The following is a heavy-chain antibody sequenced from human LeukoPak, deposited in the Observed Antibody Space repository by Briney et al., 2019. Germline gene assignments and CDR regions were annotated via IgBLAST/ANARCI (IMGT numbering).Heavy chain of an antibody. CDR3: ALSNYDILTSYWFDP. Sequence: SETLSLTCAVYGGSFSGYYWNWIRQSPGKGLEWIGEIYHSGSTNYNPSLKSRVTISVDKSKNQFSLKLSSVTAADTAVYYCALSNYDILTSYWFDPWGQGTLVTVSS. D-gene: IGHD3-9*01. J-gene: IGHJ5*02. V-gene: IGHV4-34*01. CDR2: IYHSGST. CDR1: GGSFSGYY.